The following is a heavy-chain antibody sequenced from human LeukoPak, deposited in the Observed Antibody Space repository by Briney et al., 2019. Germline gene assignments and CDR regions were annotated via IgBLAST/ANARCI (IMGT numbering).Heavy chain of an antibody. CDR1: GYTFTGYY. CDR2: INPNSGGT. Sequence: GASVKVSCKASGYTFTGYYMHWVRRAPGQGLERMGWINPNSGGTNYAQKFQGRVTMTRDTSISTAYMELSRLRSDDTAVYYCARRDCGGDCPSQHRGQGTLVTVSS. CDR3: ARRDCGGDCPSQH. J-gene: IGHJ1*01. D-gene: IGHD2-21*01. V-gene: IGHV1-2*02.